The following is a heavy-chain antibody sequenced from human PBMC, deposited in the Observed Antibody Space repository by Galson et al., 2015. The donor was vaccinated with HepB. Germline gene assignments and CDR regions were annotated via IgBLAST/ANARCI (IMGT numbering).Heavy chain of an antibody. J-gene: IGHJ3*02. CDR1: GFTFSGYS. CDR2: IGGHSSYI. D-gene: IGHD2-21*01. V-gene: IGHV3-21*01. CDR3: AREVPDVVVVIGAAFDI. Sequence: SLRLSCAASGFTFSGYSMTWVRQAPGKGLEWVSSIGGHSSYIYYADSVRGRFTISRDNAKNSLYLQVNSLRVEVTAMYYCAREVPDVVVVIGAAFDIWGQGTMVTVSS.